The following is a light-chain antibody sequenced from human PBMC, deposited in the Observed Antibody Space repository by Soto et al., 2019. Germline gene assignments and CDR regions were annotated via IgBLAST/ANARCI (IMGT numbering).Light chain of an antibody. J-gene: IGLJ2*01. V-gene: IGLV2-8*01. CDR3: SSYAGSNKVV. Sequence: QSALTQPPSASGSPGQSVTISCTGTSSDVGGYNYVSWYQQHPGKAPKLMIYEVSKWPSGVPDRFSGSKSGNTASLTVSGLQAEEEADYYCSSYAGSNKVVFGGGTKLTVL. CDR2: EVS. CDR1: SSDVGGYNY.